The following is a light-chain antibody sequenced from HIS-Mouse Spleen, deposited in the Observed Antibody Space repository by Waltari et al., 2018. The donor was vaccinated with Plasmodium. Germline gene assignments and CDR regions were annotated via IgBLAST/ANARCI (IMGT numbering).Light chain of an antibody. V-gene: IGKV3-11*01. CDR2: DAS. CDR1: QSVSSY. J-gene: IGKJ4*01. Sequence: IVLTQSPAPLPLSPGERAALPCRASQSVSSYLAWYQQKPGQAPRLLIYDASNRATGIPARFSGSESGTDFTLTISSLEPEDFAVYYCQQRSNWPPLTFGGGTKVEIK. CDR3: QQRSNWPPLT.